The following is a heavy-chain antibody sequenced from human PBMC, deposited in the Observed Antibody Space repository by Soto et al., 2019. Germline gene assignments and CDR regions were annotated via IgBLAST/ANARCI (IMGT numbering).Heavy chain of an antibody. V-gene: IGHV1-69*13. D-gene: IGHD3-3*02. CDR2: IMPVFPTP. J-gene: IGHJ6*01. CDR3: ARDKDRQQLGGNYYYIMDV. Sequence: GASVKVSCKTSGGTFRTSAISWVRQAPGQGLEWMGGIMPVFPTPDYAQKIQGRVNITADESTGTAYMELSSLRSEDTAVYFCARDKDRQQLGGNYYYIMDVWGQGTTVTVSS. CDR1: GGTFRTSA.